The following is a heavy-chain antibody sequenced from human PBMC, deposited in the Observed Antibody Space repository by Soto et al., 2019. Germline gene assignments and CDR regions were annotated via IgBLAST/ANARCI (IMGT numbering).Heavy chain of an antibody. CDR2: IYYSGST. J-gene: IGHJ6*02. D-gene: IGHD2-2*01. V-gene: IGHV4-31*03. Sequence: SETLSLTCTVSGGSISSGGYYWSWIRQHPGKGLEWIGYIYYSGSTYYNPSLKSRVTISVDTSKNQFSLKLSSVTAADTAVYYFASLVVPAAIAGDFGMDVWGQGTRVTVSS. CDR3: ASLVVPAAIAGDFGMDV. CDR1: GGSISSGGYY.